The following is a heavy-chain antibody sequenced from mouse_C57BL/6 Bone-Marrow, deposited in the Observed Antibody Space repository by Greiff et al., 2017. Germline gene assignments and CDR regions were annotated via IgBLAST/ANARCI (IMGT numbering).Heavy chain of an antibody. CDR1: GFTFSDFY. D-gene: IGHD2-4*01. V-gene: IGHV7-1*01. CDR3: ARDAGHYDNYAMDY. CDR2: SRNKANDYTT. Sequence: EVKLVESGGGLVQSGRSLRLSCATSGFTFSDFYMEWVRQAPGKGLEWIAASRNKANDYTTEYSASVKGRFIVSRDTSQSILYLQMNALRAEDTAIYYCARDAGHYDNYAMDYWGQGTSVTVSS. J-gene: IGHJ4*01.